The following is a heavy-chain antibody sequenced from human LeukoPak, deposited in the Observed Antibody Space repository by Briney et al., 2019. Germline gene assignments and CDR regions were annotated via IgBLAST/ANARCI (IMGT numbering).Heavy chain of an antibody. Sequence: GGSLRLSCAASGFTFSSYGMHWVRQAPGKGLEWVTVISYDGSDKYYADSVKGRFTISRDNSRNTLYLQMNSLRVEDTAVYYCAKEVGTFTLDYWGQGTLVTVSS. CDR2: ISYDGSDK. D-gene: IGHD1-26*01. V-gene: IGHV3-30*18. CDR1: GFTFSSYG. CDR3: AKEVGTFTLDY. J-gene: IGHJ4*02.